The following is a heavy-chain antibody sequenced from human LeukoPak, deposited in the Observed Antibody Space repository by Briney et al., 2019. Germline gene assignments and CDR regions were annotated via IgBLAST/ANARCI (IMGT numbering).Heavy chain of an antibody. V-gene: IGHV1-2*02. CDR1: GYRFTATY. D-gene: IGHD3-16*01. CDR2: INPDSGFT. Sequence: ASVKVSCKTSGYRFTATYWDWERQAPGKGLEWLGWINPDSGFTNYAPKFQGRVIMTRDTSISTAYMEVRRLRYDDTAMYYCAPTSEAYTSNWSVWGQGTLVTVSP. J-gene: IGHJ4*02. CDR3: APTSEAYTSNWSV.